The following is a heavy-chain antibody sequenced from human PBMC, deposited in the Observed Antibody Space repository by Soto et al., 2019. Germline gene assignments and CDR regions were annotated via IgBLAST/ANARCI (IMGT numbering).Heavy chain of an antibody. CDR3: ARVYCSGGSCYGIDY. Sequence: ASVKVSCKASGYIFTTYYMHWVRQAPGQGLEWMGIINPSGGSTSYAQKFQGRVTMTRDTSTSTVYMELSSLRSEDTAVYYCARVYCSGGSCYGIDYWGQGTLVTVSS. V-gene: IGHV1-46*01. J-gene: IGHJ4*02. D-gene: IGHD2-15*01. CDR2: INPSGGST. CDR1: GYIFTTYY.